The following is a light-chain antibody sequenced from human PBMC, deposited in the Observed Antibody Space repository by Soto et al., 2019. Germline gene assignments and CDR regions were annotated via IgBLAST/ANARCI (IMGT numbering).Light chain of an antibody. J-gene: IGKJ3*01. Sequence: EVALTQYPGSLSLSPGERATLSCRASQTISSDYLAWYQHKAGQPPRLLIYGASTRATGIPDRFSGSESATCFILTISRLEHQDSAVYYCQLFGYSPIFTFGPGTKVDV. CDR2: GAS. CDR3: QLFGYSPIFT. V-gene: IGKV3-20*01. CDR1: QTISSDY.